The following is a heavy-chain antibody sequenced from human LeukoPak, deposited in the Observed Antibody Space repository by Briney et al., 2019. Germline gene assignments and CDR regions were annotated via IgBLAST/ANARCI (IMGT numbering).Heavy chain of an antibody. D-gene: IGHD1-1*01. Sequence: GGSLRLSCAASGFTVSSNYMSWVRQAPGKGLEWVSVIYSGGSTYYADSVKGRFTISRHNSKNTLYLQMNSLRAEDTAVYYCARGSWNGGGYYFDYWGQGTLVTVSS. J-gene: IGHJ4*02. V-gene: IGHV3-53*04. CDR3: ARGSWNGGGYYFDY. CDR1: GFTVSSNY. CDR2: IYSGGST.